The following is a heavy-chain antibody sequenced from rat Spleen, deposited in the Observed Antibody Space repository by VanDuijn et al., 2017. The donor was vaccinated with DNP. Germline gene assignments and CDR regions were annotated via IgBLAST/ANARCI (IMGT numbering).Heavy chain of an antibody. Sequence: EVQLVESGGDLVQSGRSLKVSCAASGFTFSDYNMAWVRQSPKKGLEWVATIMFDGITTFYRDSVKGRFTISRDNAKNTLYLQVSSLRSEDTATYYCARDYGSYPYYFDYWGQGVMVTVSS. CDR1: GFTFSDYN. D-gene: IGHD1-3*01. J-gene: IGHJ2*01. CDR2: IMFDGITT. V-gene: IGHV5S10*01. CDR3: ARDYGSYPYYFDY.